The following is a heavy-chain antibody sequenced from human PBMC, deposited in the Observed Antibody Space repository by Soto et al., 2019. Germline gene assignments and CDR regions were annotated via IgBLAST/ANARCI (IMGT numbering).Heavy chain of an antibody. Sequence: GASVKVSCKASGYTFTSYGISWVRQAPGQGLEWMGWISAYNGNTNYAQKLQGRVTMTTDNSKNTLYLQMNSLRAEDTAVYYCAKDSSYGGNVYWGQGTLVTVSS. CDR1: GYTFTSYG. CDR2: ISAYNGNT. CDR3: AKDSSYGGNVY. D-gene: IGHD4-17*01. J-gene: IGHJ4*02. V-gene: IGHV1-18*04.